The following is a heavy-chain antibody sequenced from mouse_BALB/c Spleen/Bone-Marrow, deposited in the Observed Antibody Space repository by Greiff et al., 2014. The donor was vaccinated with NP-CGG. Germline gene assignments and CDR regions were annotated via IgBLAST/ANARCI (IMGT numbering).Heavy chain of an antibody. J-gene: IGHJ3*01. CDR3: ASIFYADFGWFSVL. Sequence: QVQLQQSGAELVMPGASVKMSCKASGYTFTDYWIHWVKQRPGQGLEWIGAIDTSYIYTNFNPKFKGKATLTVDESSNTAYMQVSRLTSEVSAVYYGASIFYADFGWFSVLGGQGTLVTVSA. D-gene: IGHD2-13*01. CDR2: IDTSYIYT. V-gene: IGHV1-69*01. CDR1: GYTFTDYW.